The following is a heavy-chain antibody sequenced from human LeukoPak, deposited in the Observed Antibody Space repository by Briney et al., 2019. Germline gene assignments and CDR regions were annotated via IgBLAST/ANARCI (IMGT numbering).Heavy chain of an antibody. D-gene: IGHD6-19*01. J-gene: IGHJ4*02. V-gene: IGHV3-23*01. Sequence: GGSLRLSCAASGFTYKRYWMHWVRQAPGKGLEWVSGISGSGGSTYYADSVRGRFTLSRDNSKNTLYLQMNSLRAEDTAIYYCAKERSGGWHFLYWRQGTLVTVSS. CDR3: AKERSGGWHFLY. CDR2: ISGSGGST. CDR1: GFTYKRYW.